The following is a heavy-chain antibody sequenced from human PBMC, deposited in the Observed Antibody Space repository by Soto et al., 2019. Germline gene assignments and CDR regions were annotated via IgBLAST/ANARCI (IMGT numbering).Heavy chain of an antibody. CDR3: AKQRADYGSGADTFYFDS. CDR1: GVTFSNYA. CDR2: LSGSGGTT. J-gene: IGHJ4*02. D-gene: IGHD3-10*01. V-gene: IGHV3-23*01. Sequence: LRLSCTVSGVTFSNYAMNWVRQAPGKGLEWVSSLSGSGGTTYYADSVKGRFIISRDNSKNTLYLLMNSLRAEDTALYYCAKQRADYGSGADTFYFDSWGQGALVTV.